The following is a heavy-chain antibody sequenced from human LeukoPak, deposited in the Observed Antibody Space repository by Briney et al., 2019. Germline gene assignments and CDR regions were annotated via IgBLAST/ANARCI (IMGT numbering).Heavy chain of an antibody. CDR1: GFTFNTYN. J-gene: IGHJ4*02. Sequence: GGSLRLSCAASGFTFNTYNMNWVRQAPGKGLEWVSSISTSSGHIYYADSVKGRFTISRDNAKNSLYLQMNSLRAEDTAVYYCARGAETYYDFWSGYTTFDYWGQGTLVTVSS. V-gene: IGHV3-21*01. CDR2: ISTSSGHI. D-gene: IGHD3-3*01. CDR3: ARGAETYYDFWSGYTTFDY.